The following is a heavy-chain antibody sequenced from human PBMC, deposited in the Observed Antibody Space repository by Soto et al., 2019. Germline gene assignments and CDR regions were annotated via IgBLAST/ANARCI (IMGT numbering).Heavy chain of an antibody. V-gene: IGHV1-8*01. CDR2: MNPNSGNT. CDR1: GYTFTSYD. D-gene: IGHD2-2*02. Sequence: ASVKVSCKASGYTFTSYDINWVRQATGQGLEWMGWMNPNSGNTGYAQKFQGRVTMTRNTSISAAYMELSSLRSEDTAVYYCAVVVVPAAIRGYYYGMDVWGQGTTVTVSS. J-gene: IGHJ6*02. CDR3: AVVVVPAAIRGYYYGMDV.